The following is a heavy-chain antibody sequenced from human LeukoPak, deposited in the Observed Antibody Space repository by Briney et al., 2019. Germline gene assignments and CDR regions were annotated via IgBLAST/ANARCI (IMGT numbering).Heavy chain of an antibody. CDR3: ARGRNVEMATTSPLGY. V-gene: IGHV3-11*04. Sequence: GGSLRLSCAAPGFTFSDYYMSWIRQAPGKGLEWVSYISSSGSTTYYADSVKGRFTISRDNAKNSLYLQMNSLRAEDTAVYYCARGRNVEMATTSPLGYWGQGTLVTVSS. J-gene: IGHJ4*02. CDR2: ISSSGSTT. CDR1: GFTFSDYY. D-gene: IGHD5-24*01.